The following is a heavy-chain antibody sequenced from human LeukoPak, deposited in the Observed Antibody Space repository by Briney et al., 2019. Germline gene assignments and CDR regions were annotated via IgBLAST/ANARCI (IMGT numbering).Heavy chain of an antibody. V-gene: IGHV3-73*01. Sequence: GGSLKLSCAASGFTFSGSAMHWVRQASGKGLEWVGRIRSKANSYATAYAASVKGRFTISRDDSKNTAYPQMNSLKTEDTAVYYCTRLYVKDAFDIWGQGTMVTVSS. CDR2: IRSKANSYAT. J-gene: IGHJ3*02. CDR3: TRLYVKDAFDI. CDR1: GFTFSGSA. D-gene: IGHD2-8*01.